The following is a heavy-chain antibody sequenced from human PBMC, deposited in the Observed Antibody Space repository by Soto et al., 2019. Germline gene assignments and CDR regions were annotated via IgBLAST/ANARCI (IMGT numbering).Heavy chain of an antibody. J-gene: IGHJ4*02. CDR1: GVSVSRHG. D-gene: IGHD3-10*01. CDR3: ARGRLAWPRGDLDH. Sequence: GGSLRLSCAASGVSVSRHGMHWVRQSPGKGLEWVAVIWSDGINKYYVESVKGRFTISRDDSTNTLHLQLNSLRAKDTAVYYCARGRLAWPRGDLDHWGQGTLVTVSS. CDR2: IWSDGINK. V-gene: IGHV3-33*01.